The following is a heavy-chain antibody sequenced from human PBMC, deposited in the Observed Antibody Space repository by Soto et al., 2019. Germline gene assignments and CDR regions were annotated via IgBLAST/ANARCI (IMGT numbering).Heavy chain of an antibody. CDR2: IYFDGST. J-gene: IGHJ4*01. D-gene: IGHD3-10*01. Sequence: QVQLQESGPRLVKPSETLSLTCSVPGGSITSYLWSWVRQPPGMGLEWIGYIYFDGSTNYNPSLRRLVTISLDTSKNPFSLKLDSVAAADTAVYFCATGRWLYGSEYWGQGTLVTVSS. CDR1: GGSITSYL. CDR3: ATGRWLYGSEY. V-gene: IGHV4-59*03.